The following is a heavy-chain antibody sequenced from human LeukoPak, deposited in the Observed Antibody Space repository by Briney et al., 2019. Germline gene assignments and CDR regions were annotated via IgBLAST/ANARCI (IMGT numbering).Heavy chain of an antibody. J-gene: IGHJ6*02. CDR1: GFTFDDYA. V-gene: IGHV3-9*01. CDR2: ISWNSGSI. Sequence: GGSLRLSCAASGFTFDDYAMHWVRQAPGKGLEWVSGISWNSGSIGYADPVKGRFTISRDNAKNSLYLQMNSLRAEDTALYYCAKEDNYGMDVWGQGTTVTVSS. D-gene: IGHD5-24*01. CDR3: AKEDNYGMDV.